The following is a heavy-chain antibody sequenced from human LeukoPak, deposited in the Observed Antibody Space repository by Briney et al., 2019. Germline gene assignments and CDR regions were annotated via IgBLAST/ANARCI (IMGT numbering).Heavy chain of an antibody. Sequence: GGSLRLSCAASGFTFSSYAISWVRQAPGKGLEWVAVISYDGSNKYYADSVKGRFTISRDNSKNTLYLQMNSLRAEDTAVYYCARDHGIVGATHFDYWGQGTLVTVSS. V-gene: IGHV3-30-3*01. D-gene: IGHD1-26*01. CDR2: ISYDGSNK. CDR3: ARDHGIVGATHFDY. J-gene: IGHJ4*02. CDR1: GFTFSSYA.